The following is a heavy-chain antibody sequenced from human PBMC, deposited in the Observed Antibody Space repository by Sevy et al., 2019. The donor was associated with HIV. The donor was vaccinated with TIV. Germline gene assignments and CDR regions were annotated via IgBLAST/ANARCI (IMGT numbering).Heavy chain of an antibody. CDR3: ATNTDYGDSDY. Sequence: ASVKVSCKVSGYTLNELSMHWVRQAPGKGLEWMGSFDTEDGETLYAQKFQGRVTMTEDTSTDTAYMELSSLRSEDTAVYYCATNTDYGDSDYWGQGTLVTVSS. CDR1: GYTLNELS. CDR2: FDTEDGET. D-gene: IGHD4-17*01. V-gene: IGHV1-24*01. J-gene: IGHJ4*02.